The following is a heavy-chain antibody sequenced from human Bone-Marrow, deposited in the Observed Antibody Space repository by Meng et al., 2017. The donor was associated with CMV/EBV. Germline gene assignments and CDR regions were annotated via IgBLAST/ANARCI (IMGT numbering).Heavy chain of an antibody. Sequence: GGSLRLSCAASGFTFSSYGMHWVRRAPGKGLEWVAFIRYDGSNKYYADSVKGRFTISRDNSKNTLYLQMNSLRAEDTAVYYCARDKGAAASLYYYYYGMDVWGQGTTVTVSS. CDR1: GFTFSSYG. CDR3: ARDKGAAASLYYYYYGMDV. J-gene: IGHJ6*02. V-gene: IGHV3-30*02. D-gene: IGHD2-2*01. CDR2: IRYDGSNK.